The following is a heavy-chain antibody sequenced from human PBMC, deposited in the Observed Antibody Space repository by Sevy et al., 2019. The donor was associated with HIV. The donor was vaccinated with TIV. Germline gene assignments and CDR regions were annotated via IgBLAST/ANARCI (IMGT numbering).Heavy chain of an antibody. CDR1: GGSISSYY. CDR3: AHTTMYNGFDP. D-gene: IGHD4-4*01. J-gene: IGHJ5*02. Sequence: SETLSLTCTVSGGSISSYYWSWIRQPPGKGLEWIGYIYYSGSTNYNPSLKSRVTISVDTSKNQFSLKLSSVTAADTAVYYCAHTTMYNGFDPWSQGTLVTVSS. V-gene: IGHV4-59*01. CDR2: IYYSGST.